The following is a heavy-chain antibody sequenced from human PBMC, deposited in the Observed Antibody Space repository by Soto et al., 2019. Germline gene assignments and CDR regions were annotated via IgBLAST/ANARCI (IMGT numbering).Heavy chain of an antibody. J-gene: IGHJ4*02. CDR1: GFTFSHVA. Sequence: GGSLRLSCAASGFTFSHVAMHWVRQAPGKGLEWISVISFNATNGFFADSVKGRFSISRDNSANRLYLQMTNLRPEDTAIYYCARDRGRGYCTGGLCYLGLDHWGPGNPVTVSS. V-gene: IGHV3-30-3*01. D-gene: IGHD2-8*02. CDR3: ARDRGRGYCTGGLCYLGLDH. CDR2: ISFNATNG.